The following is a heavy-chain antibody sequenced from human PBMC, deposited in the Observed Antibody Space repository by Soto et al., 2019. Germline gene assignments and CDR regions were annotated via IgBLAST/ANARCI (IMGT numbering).Heavy chain of an antibody. CDR2: IIPIFGTA. D-gene: IGHD6-13*01. CDR1: GGTFSSYS. CDR3: ASQDSSTPTYYFDY. V-gene: IGHV1-69*13. J-gene: IGHJ4*02. Sequence: ASVKVSCKASGGTFSSYSISCVRQAPGQGLEWMGGIIPIFGTANYAQKFQGRVTITADESTSTAYMELSSLRSEATAVYYCASQDSSTPTYYFDYWGQGTLVTVSS.